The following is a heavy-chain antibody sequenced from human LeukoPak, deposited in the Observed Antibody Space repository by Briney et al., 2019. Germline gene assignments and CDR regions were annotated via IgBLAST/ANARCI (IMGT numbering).Heavy chain of an antibody. CDR3: ARRYCSSTSCNRRSPFDY. J-gene: IGHJ4*02. CDR1: GYSFTSYW. D-gene: IGHD2-2*01. Sequence: GESLKISCKGFGYSFTSYWIGWVRQMPGKGLEWMGIIYPGDSDTRYSPSFQGQVTISADKSISTAYLQWSSLKASDTAMYYCARRYCSSTSCNRRSPFDYWGQGTLVTVSS. CDR2: IYPGDSDT. V-gene: IGHV5-51*01.